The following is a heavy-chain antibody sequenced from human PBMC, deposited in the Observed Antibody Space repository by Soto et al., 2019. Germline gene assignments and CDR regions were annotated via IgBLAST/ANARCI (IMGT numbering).Heavy chain of an antibody. CDR3: ASTSTDYYDSSGFFDAFDI. CDR2: ISYDGSNK. D-gene: IGHD3-22*01. CDR1: GFTFSSYA. V-gene: IGHV3-30-3*01. Sequence: PGGSLRLSCAASGFTFSSYAMHWVRQAPGKGLEWVAVISYDGSNKYYADSVKGRFTISRDNSKNTLYLQMNSLRAEDTAVYYCASTSTDYYDSSGFFDAFDIWGQGTMVTVSS. J-gene: IGHJ3*02.